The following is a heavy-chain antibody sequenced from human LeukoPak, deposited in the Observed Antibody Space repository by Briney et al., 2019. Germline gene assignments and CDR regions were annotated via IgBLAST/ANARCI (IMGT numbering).Heavy chain of an antibody. Sequence: GGSLRLSCEASGFTFSSYAMSWVRQAPGKGLEWVSGVSGSGGSTYYADSVKGRFTISRDNSKNTLYLQMNSLRAEDTAVYYCAKSSEVVVAATLFDYWGQGTLVTVSS. D-gene: IGHD2-15*01. CDR3: AKSSEVVVAATLFDY. V-gene: IGHV3-23*01. CDR2: VSGSGGST. J-gene: IGHJ4*02. CDR1: GFTFSSYA.